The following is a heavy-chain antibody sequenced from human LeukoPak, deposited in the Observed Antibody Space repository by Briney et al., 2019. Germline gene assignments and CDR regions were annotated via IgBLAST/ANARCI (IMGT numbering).Heavy chain of an antibody. CDR1: GGSISSYS. J-gene: IGHJ3*02. D-gene: IGHD3-10*02. V-gene: IGHV4-4*07. Sequence: PSETLSLTCSVSGGSISSYSWNWIRQPAGKGLEWIGRFYTSGTTNYNPSLKSRVTISVDTSKNQFSLKLSSVTAADTAVYYCARLQYVDDAFDIWGQGTMVTVSS. CDR2: FYTSGTT. CDR3: ARLQYVDDAFDI.